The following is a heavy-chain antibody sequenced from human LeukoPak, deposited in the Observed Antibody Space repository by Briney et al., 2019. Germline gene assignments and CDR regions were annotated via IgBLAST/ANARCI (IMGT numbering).Heavy chain of an antibody. J-gene: IGHJ6*02. CDR1: GFTFSSYW. CDR2: ISSSGSTI. D-gene: IGHD3-10*01. CDR3: ARVYYYGSGSLGYGMDV. Sequence: GGSLRLSCAASGFTFSSYWMNWVRQAPGKGLEWVSYISSSGSTIYYADSVKGRFTVSRDNAKNSLYLQMNSLRAEDTAVYYCARVYYYGSGSLGYGMDVWGQGTTVTVSS. V-gene: IGHV3-48*04.